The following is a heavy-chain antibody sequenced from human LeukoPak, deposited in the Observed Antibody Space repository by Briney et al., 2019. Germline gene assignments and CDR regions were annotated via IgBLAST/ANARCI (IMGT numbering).Heavy chain of an antibody. D-gene: IGHD6-19*01. Sequence: GGSLRLSCAASGFTFSSYWMHWVRQAPGKGLVWVSRINTDGSSTTYADSVKGRFSVSRDNADNTMFLQMNSVRDEDTAVYYCATKQWLAPPPDSWGQGTPVTVSS. V-gene: IGHV3-74*01. CDR1: GFTFSSYW. CDR3: ATKQWLAPPPDS. J-gene: IGHJ4*02. CDR2: INTDGSST.